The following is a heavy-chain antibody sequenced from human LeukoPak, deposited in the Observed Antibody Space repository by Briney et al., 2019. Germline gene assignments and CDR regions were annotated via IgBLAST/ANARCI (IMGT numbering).Heavy chain of an antibody. Sequence: PSETLSLTCAVYGGSFSGYYWSWVRQPPGKGLEWIGEINHSGSTNYNPSLKSRVGISVDPSKHHFSLKLSSVTAADTAVYYCASGTGLSGYSSYIDYWGQGTLVTVSS. J-gene: IGHJ4*02. V-gene: IGHV4-34*01. CDR1: GGSFSGYY. D-gene: IGHD3-22*01. CDR3: ASGTGLSGYSSYIDY. CDR2: INHSGST.